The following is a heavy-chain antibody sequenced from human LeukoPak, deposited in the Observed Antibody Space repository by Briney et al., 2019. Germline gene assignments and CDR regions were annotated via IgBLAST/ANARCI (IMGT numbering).Heavy chain of an antibody. V-gene: IGHV1-69*13. CDR1: GGTFSSYA. Sequence: SVKVSCKASGGTFSSYAISWVRQAPGQGLEWMGGIIPIFGTANYAQKFQGRVTITADESTSTAYMELSSLRSEDTAVYYCARAGRMTFDAFDIWGQGTMVTVSS. CDR3: ARAGRMTFDAFDI. D-gene: IGHD2-8*01. J-gene: IGHJ3*02. CDR2: IIPIFGTA.